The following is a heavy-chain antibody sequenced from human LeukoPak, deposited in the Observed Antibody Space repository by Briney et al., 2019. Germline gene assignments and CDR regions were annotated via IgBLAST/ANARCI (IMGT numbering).Heavy chain of an antibody. CDR2: IYSDGNT. J-gene: IGHJ4*02. Sequence: GGSLRLSCAVSGFTVITNDMTWVRQAPGKGLEWVSVIYSDGNTKYADSVQGRFTISRDNSKNTLYLEMHSLRPDDTVVYYCARGVEPLAANTLAYWGQGTLVTVSS. V-gene: IGHV3-53*01. D-gene: IGHD1-14*01. CDR3: ARGVEPLAANTLAY. CDR1: GFTVITND.